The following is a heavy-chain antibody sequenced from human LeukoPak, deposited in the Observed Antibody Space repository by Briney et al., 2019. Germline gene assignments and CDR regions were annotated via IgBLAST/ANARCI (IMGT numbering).Heavy chain of an antibody. CDR3: ARLGGVAAAVDY. CDR1: GYSFTSYW. D-gene: IGHD6-13*01. J-gene: IGHJ4*02. Sequence: GESLKISCKVSGYSFTSYWIGCVLQMPEKGLEWMGIIYPGDSDTRYSPSFQGQVTISADKSINTAYLQWGSLKASDTAMYYRARLGGVAAAVDYWGQGTLVTVSS. CDR2: IYPGDSDT. V-gene: IGHV5-51*01.